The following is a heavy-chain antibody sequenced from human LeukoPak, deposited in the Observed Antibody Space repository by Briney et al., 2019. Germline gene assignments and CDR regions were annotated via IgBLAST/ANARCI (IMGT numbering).Heavy chain of an antibody. D-gene: IGHD3-9*01. V-gene: IGHV4-39*07. CDR1: GGSFSSNSYY. J-gene: IGHJ6*02. Sequence: SETLSLTCTVSGGSFSSNSYYWSWIRQPPGKGLEWIGEINHSGSTNYNPSLKSRVTISVDTSKNQFSLKLSSVTAADTAVYYCARGETLDDTLTGYPVSRYYGMDVWGQGTTVTVSS. CDR2: INHSGST. CDR3: ARGETLDDTLTGYPVSRYYGMDV.